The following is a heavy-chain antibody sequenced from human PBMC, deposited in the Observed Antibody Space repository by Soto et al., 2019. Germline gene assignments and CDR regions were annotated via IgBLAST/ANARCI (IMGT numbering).Heavy chain of an antibody. Sequence: QVQLVESGGGAVQPGGSRRLSCAASEFTFSNYAMHWVRQAPGKGLQWLAVISYDGNNKYYADSVEGRFTISRDNFKNTVDHQMNSLRAEDTAVYYCARGPSYSVSYFAHGGQGTLVTVSS. J-gene: IGHJ4*02. D-gene: IGHD4-4*01. V-gene: IGHV3-30*03. CDR1: EFTFSNYA. CDR2: ISYDGNNK. CDR3: ARGPSYSVSYFAH.